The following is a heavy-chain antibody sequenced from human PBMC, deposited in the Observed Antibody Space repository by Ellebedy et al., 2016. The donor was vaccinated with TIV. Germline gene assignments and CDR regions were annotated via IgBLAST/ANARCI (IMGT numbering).Heavy chain of an antibody. CDR2: ISVSGVST. CDR3: ARGQSSTGWYYFDF. D-gene: IGHD6-13*01. Sequence: GESLKISCAASGFTFSSYTMSWVRQAPGKGLEWVAAISVSGVSTYYADSVKGRFTISRDNSKDTVYLQMNSLRAEDTAVYYCARGQSSTGWYYFDFWGQGTLVTVSS. CDR1: GFTFSSYT. V-gene: IGHV3-23*01. J-gene: IGHJ4*02.